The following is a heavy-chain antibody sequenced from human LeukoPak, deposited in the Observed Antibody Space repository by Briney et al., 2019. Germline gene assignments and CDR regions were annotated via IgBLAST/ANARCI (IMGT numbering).Heavy chain of an antibody. V-gene: IGHV3-48*01. D-gene: IGHD3-3*01. CDR2: ISSSSSTI. CDR3: ARVPPSVTIFGVVIDY. J-gene: IGHJ4*02. Sequence: GGSLRLSCAASGFTFSSYSMNWVRQAPGKGLEWVSYISSSSSTIYYADSVKGRFTISRDNAKNSLYLQMDSLRAEDTAVYYCARVPPSVTIFGVVIDYWGQGTLVTVSS. CDR1: GFTFSSYS.